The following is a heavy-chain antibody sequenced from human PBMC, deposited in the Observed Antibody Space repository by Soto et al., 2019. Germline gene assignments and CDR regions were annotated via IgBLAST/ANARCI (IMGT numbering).Heavy chain of an antibody. CDR3: AKATATGGGAFEI. D-gene: IGHD2-8*02. J-gene: IGHJ3*02. CDR1: GFICSSYD. Sequence: GGSLRLSCAVSGFICSSYDMSWVRQAPGKGLAWVSTILVAGSQHYEDSVQGRFTISRDTSKSTVFLYMNSLTAGDTAVYYCAKATATGGGAFEIYGQGTMVTVSS. CDR2: ILVAGSQ. V-gene: IGHV3-23*01.